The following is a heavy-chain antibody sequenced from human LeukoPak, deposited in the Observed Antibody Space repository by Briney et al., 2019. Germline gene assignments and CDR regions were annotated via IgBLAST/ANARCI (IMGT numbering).Heavy chain of an antibody. D-gene: IGHD3-22*01. V-gene: IGHV3-23*01. CDR3: AKSRGGYYDSSGSPY. J-gene: IGHJ4*02. CDR2: ISGSGGST. Sequence: GGSLRLSCAASGFTFSSYAMSWVRQAPGKGLEWVSAISGSGGSTYYADSVKGRFTISRDDSKNTLYLQMNSLRAEDTAVYYCAKSRGGYYDSSGSPYWGQGTLVTVSS. CDR1: GFTFSSYA.